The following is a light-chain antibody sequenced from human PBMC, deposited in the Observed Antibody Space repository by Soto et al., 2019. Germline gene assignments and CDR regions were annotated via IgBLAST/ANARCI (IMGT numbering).Light chain of an antibody. Sequence: QSVLTQPPSVSVAPGQQVTISCSGDNSNIGKNYMSWYHHVPGTAPKLLIYDDYKRPSGIPDRFSGSKSGTSATLDITGPQTGDEGDYYRATWDSVLSAGVFGGGTKLTVL. CDR1: NSNIGKNY. CDR2: DDY. J-gene: IGLJ3*02. V-gene: IGLV1-51*01. CDR3: ATWDSVLSAGV.